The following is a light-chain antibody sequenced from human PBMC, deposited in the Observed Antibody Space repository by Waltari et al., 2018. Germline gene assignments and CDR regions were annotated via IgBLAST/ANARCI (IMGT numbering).Light chain of an antibody. V-gene: IGLV3-19*01. CDR2: GKN. CDR1: PRRSSQ. CDR3: NSRDSGGNHPS. J-gene: IGLJ3*02. Sequence: SPALPQDPAVSVTSAPTVSITRPGDPRRSSQERWYQQQPGQAPVLVIYGKNNRPSGIPDRFSGSSSGNTASLTITGAQAEDEADYYCNSRDSGGNHPSFGGGTKLTVL.